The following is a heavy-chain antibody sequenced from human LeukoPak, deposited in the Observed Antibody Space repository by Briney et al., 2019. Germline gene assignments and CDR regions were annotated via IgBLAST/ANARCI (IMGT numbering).Heavy chain of an antibody. D-gene: IGHD5-12*01. CDR2: IYTSGST. CDR1: GGSISSGSYY. CDR3: ARDLATSLFDI. V-gene: IGHV4-61*02. Sequence: SETLSLTCTVSGGSISSGSYYWSWIRQPAGKGLEWIGRIYTSGSTNYNPSLKSRVTISVDTSKNQFSLKLSSVTAADTAVYYCARDLATSLFDIWGQGTMVTVSS. J-gene: IGHJ3*02.